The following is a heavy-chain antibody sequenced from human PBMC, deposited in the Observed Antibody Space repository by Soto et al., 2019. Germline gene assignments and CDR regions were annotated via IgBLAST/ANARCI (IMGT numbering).Heavy chain of an antibody. CDR3: ARDRTNEPIFRYYYYGMDV. CDR1: GFTFSSYS. V-gene: IGHV3-48*02. Sequence: PGGSLRLSCAASGFTFSSYSMNWVRQAPGKGLEWVSYISSSSSTIYYADSVKGRFTISRDNAKNSLYLQMNSLRDEDTAVYYCARDRTNEPIFRYYYYGMDVWGQGTTVTVSS. D-gene: IGHD2-8*01. CDR2: ISSSSSTI. J-gene: IGHJ6*02.